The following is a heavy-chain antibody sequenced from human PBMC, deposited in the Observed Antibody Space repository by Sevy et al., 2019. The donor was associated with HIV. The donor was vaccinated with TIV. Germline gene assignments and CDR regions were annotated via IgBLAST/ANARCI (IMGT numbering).Heavy chain of an antibody. V-gene: IGHV3-7*01. D-gene: IGHD2-15*01. Sequence: GGSLRLSCAASGFTFSNYWMTWVRQAPGKGLEWVAYIKQDASAIYDVDSVKGRFIISRDNAENSLYLQMNSLRIEDKAVYYCARDGGLGYCTGGSCNRYYYYYGLDVWGQGTTVTVSS. CDR2: IKQDASAI. J-gene: IGHJ6*02. CDR3: ARDGGLGYCTGGSCNRYYYYYGLDV. CDR1: GFTFSNYW.